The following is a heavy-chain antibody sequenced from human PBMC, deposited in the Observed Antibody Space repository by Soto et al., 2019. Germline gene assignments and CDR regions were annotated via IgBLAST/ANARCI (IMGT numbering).Heavy chain of an antibody. CDR1: GFTFSSYG. CDR2: ISYDGSNK. J-gene: IGHJ4*02. Sequence: GGSLRLSCAASGFTFSSYGMHWVRQAPGKGLEWVAVISYDGSNKYYADSVKGRFTISRDNSKNTLYLQMNSLRAEDTAVYYCAKENTGTGAYYFDYWGQGTLVTVSS. CDR3: AKENTGTGAYYFDY. V-gene: IGHV3-30*18. D-gene: IGHD2-8*02.